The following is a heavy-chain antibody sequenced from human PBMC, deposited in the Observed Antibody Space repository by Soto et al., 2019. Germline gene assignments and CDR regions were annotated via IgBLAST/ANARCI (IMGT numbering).Heavy chain of an antibody. V-gene: IGHV1-69*13. CDR1: GGTFSSYA. CDR2: IIPIFGTA. CDR3: ARGLDRDIVLMVYAPEGWFDP. D-gene: IGHD2-8*01. Sequence: GASVKVSCKASGGTFSSYAISWVRQAPGQGLEWMGGIIPIFGTANYAQKFQGRVTITADESTSTAYMELSSLRSDDTAVYYCARGLDRDIVLMVYAPEGWFDPWGQGTLVTVSS. J-gene: IGHJ5*02.